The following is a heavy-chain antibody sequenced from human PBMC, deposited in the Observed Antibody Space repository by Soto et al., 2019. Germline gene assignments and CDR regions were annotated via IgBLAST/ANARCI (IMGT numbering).Heavy chain of an antibody. CDR3: ARMNYVDRTVSFDY. D-gene: IGHD4-17*01. Sequence: PSETLSLTCTVSGGSISSGGYYWSWIRQHPGKGLEWIGYIYYSGSTYYNPSLKSRVTISVDTSKNQFSLTLSSVTAADTAVYYWARMNYVDRTVSFDYWGQGTLVTVSS. J-gene: IGHJ4*02. V-gene: IGHV4-31*03. CDR1: GGSISSGGYY. CDR2: IYYSGST.